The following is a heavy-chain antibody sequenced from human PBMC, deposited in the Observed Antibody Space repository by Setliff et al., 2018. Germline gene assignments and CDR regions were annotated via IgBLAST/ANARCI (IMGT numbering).Heavy chain of an antibody. CDR3: ARASTYYNFWSGYYGDSTNWFDP. J-gene: IGHJ5*02. CDR2: IYYSGST. V-gene: IGHV4-39*07. Sequence: SETLSLTCTVSGGSVSSSSYYWGWIRQPPGKGLEWIGSIYYSGSTYYNPSLKSRVTISVDTSKNQFSLKLSSVTAADTAVYYRARASTYYNFWSGYYGDSTNWFDPWGQGTLVTVSS. D-gene: IGHD3-3*01. CDR1: GGSVSSSSYY.